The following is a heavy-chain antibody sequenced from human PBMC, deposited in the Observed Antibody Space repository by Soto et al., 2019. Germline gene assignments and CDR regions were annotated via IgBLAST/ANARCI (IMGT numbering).Heavy chain of an antibody. D-gene: IGHD2-2*01. V-gene: IGHV3-30*18. J-gene: IGHJ4*02. CDR3: AKVGDTSSYRDFDY. Sequence: QVQLVESGGGVVQPGRSLRLSCAASGFTFSSYGMHWVRQAPGKGLEWVAVISYDGSNKYYADSVKGRFTISRDNSKNTLYLTMNSLRAEDTAVYYCAKVGDTSSYRDFDYWGQGTLVTVSS. CDR2: ISYDGSNK. CDR1: GFTFSSYG.